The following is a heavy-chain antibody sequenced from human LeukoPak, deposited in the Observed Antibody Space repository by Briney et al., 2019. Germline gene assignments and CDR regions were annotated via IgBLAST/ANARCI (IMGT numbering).Heavy chain of an antibody. J-gene: IGHJ4*02. Sequence: GGSLRLSCTASGFTFSTYPISWVRQAPGKGLEGVSAISGGGTNTYYADSVKGRFTSSRDNSKNTLYLQMNSLRAEDTAVYYCAKGGWLEYWGQGTLVTVSS. CDR3: AKGGWLEY. D-gene: IGHD6-19*01. CDR1: GFTFSTYP. V-gene: IGHV3-23*01. CDR2: ISGGGTNT.